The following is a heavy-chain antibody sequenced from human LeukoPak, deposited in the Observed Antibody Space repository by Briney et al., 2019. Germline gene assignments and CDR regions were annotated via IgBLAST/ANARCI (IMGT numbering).Heavy chain of an antibody. J-gene: IGHJ4*02. Sequence: SQTLSLTCVISGDSVSNNVAVWNWIRQSPSRGLEWLGRTYYRSKWHNHYAVSMESRITISQDTSKNQFYLQLDSVTPEDTAVYYCARDAVGASLFEYWSQGTLVTVSS. D-gene: IGHD1-26*01. V-gene: IGHV6-1*01. CDR3: ARDAVGASLFEY. CDR1: GDSVSNNVAV. CDR2: TYYRSKWHN.